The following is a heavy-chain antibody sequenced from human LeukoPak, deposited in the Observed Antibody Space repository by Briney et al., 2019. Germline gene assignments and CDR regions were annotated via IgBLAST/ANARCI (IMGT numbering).Heavy chain of an antibody. V-gene: IGHV4-34*01. Sequence: SEALSLTCAVYGGSFSGYYWSWIRQPPGKGLAWMGEINHSGSTNYNPSLKSRVTISVDTSKNQFSLRLSSVTAADTAVYYCARVLEGSSGQHWYFDLWGRGTLVTVSS. CDR2: INHSGST. CDR3: ARVLEGSSGQHWYFDL. D-gene: IGHD6-19*01. J-gene: IGHJ2*01. CDR1: GGSFSGYY.